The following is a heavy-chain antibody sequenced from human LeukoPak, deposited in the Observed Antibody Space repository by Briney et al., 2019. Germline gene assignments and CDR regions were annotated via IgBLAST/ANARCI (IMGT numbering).Heavy chain of an antibody. J-gene: IGHJ4*02. CDR2: MNPNSGNT. CDR1: GYTFTSYD. Sequence: ASVKVSCKASGYTFTSYDINWVRQATGQGLEWMGWMNPNSGNTGYAQKFQGRVTITRNTSISTAYMELSSLRSEDTAVYYCARDYDSSGYYYGYWGQGTLVTVSS. D-gene: IGHD3-22*01. V-gene: IGHV1-8*03. CDR3: ARDYDSSGYYYGY.